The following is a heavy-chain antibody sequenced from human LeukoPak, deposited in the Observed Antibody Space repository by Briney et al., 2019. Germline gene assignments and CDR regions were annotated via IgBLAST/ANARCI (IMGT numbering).Heavy chain of an antibody. D-gene: IGHD2-2*01. CDR2: INHSGST. CDR3: ARGASVVVVPARTPNWFDP. CDR1: GGSISNSDYY. J-gene: IGHJ5*02. Sequence: PSETLSLTCTVSGGSISNSDYYWGWIRQPPGKGLEWIGEINHSGSTNYNPSLKSRVTISVDTSKNQFSLKLSSVTAADTAVYYCARGASVVVVPARTPNWFDPWGQGTLVTVSS. V-gene: IGHV4-39*07.